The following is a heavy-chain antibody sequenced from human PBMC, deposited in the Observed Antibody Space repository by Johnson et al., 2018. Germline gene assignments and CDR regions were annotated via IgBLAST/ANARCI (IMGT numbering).Heavy chain of an antibody. V-gene: IGHV3-7*01. CDR2: INKHGSEI. Sequence: VQLVQSGGGLVQPGGSLRLSCAASGFTFSDYWMSWVRQAPGKGLEWVANINKHGSEIYYVGSVKGRFTISRDNAKNSLYLQMNSLRVEDSAVDYCARGDFWSGDYWGQGTLVTVSS. D-gene: IGHD3-3*01. CDR1: GFTFSDYW. CDR3: ARGDFWSGDY. J-gene: IGHJ4*02.